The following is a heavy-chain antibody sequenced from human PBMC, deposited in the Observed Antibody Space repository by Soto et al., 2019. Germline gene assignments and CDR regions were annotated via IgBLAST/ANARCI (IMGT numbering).Heavy chain of an antibody. V-gene: IGHV3-23*01. CDR1: GFTFSSYA. D-gene: IGHD3-22*01. J-gene: IGHJ4*02. CDR2: ITGTGGST. Sequence: PGGSLRLSCAASGFTFSSYAMTWVRQAPGKGLEWVSSITGTGGSTYYADSVKGRFTISRDNSKNTLYLQMNSLRAEDTAVYYCAKDRGITRIVVTVILDSWGQGTLVTVSS. CDR3: AKDRGITRIVVTVILDS.